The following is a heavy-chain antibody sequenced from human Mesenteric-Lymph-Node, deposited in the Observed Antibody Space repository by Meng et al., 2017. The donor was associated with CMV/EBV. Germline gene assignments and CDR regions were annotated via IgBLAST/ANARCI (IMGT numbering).Heavy chain of an antibody. CDR3: ARGQVFQH. Sequence: GESLKISCAASGFTFSNYHMNWVRQAPGKGLEWVSSISSFSNHKYYADSVKGRFTISRDNAKNSLYLQMNSLRAEDTAVYYCARGQVFQHWGQGTLVT. V-gene: IGHV3-21*01. CDR1: GFTFSNYH. J-gene: IGHJ1*01. CDR2: ISSFSNHK.